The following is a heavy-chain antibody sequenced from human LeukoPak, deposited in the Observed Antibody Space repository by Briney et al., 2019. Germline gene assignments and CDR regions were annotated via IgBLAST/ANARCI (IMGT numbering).Heavy chain of an antibody. CDR2: INHSGST. V-gene: IGHV4-34*01. CDR1: GGSFSGYY. Sequence: PSETLSLTCAVYGGSFSGYYWSWIRQPPGKGLEWIGEINHSGSTNYNPSLKSRVTISVDTSKNQFSLKLSSATAADTAVYYCARDRYGGNSGEFDYWGQGTLVTVSS. J-gene: IGHJ4*02. CDR3: ARDRYGGNSGEFDY. D-gene: IGHD4-23*01.